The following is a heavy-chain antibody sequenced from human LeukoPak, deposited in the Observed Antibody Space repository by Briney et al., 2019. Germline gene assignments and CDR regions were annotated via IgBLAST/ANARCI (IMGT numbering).Heavy chain of an antibody. CDR2: IYHSGST. J-gene: IGHJ5*02. V-gene: IGHV4-38-2*01. Sequence: PSETLSLTCAVSGYSISSGYYWGWIRQPPGKGLEWIGSIYHSGSTYYNPSLKSRVTISVDTSKNQCSLKLSSVTAADTAVYYCARALGYDFWSGYYTGNWFDPWGQGTLVTVSS. D-gene: IGHD3-3*01. CDR1: GYSISSGYY. CDR3: ARALGYDFWSGYYTGNWFDP.